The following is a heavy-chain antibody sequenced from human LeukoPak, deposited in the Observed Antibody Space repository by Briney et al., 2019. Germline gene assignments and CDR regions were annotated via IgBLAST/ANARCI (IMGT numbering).Heavy chain of an antibody. J-gene: IGHJ3*02. CDR1: GGTFSSYA. D-gene: IGHD3-10*01. Sequence: SVKVSCKASGGTFSSYAISWVRQAPGQGLEWMVRIIPIFGTANYAQKFQGRVTITTDECTSTAYMELSSLRSEDTAVYYCATPVLLWFGDSAAFDIWGQGTMVTVSS. CDR2: IIPIFGTA. V-gene: IGHV1-69*05. CDR3: ATPVLLWFGDSAAFDI.